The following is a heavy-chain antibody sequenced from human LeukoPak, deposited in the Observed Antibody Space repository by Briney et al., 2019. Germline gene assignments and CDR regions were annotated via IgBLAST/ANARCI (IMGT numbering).Heavy chain of an antibody. CDR1: GYTFTGYC. V-gene: IGHV1-2*02. J-gene: IGHJ5*02. CDR3: ARDTTRDNWFDP. D-gene: IGHD1-26*01. Sequence: ASVKVSCKASGYTFTGYCMHWVRQAPGQGLEWMGWINPNSGGTNYAQKFQGRVTMTRDTSINTAYMELSGLRSDDTAVYYCARDTTRDNWFDPWGQGTLVTVSS. CDR2: INPNSGGT.